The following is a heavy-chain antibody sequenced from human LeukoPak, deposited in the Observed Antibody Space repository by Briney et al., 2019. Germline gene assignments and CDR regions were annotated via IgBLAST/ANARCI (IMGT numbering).Heavy chain of an antibody. CDR1: GFTFSSYA. V-gene: IGHV3-23*01. Sequence: GGSLRLSCAASGFTFSSYALGWVRHVPGKGLKWVAAISGSGGSTYYEDSVKGRFTISRDNSKNTLHLQMNSLRVDDTAVYYCARTPSGSYYPGYFDYWGQGTLVTVSS. J-gene: IGHJ4*02. CDR2: ISGSGGST. CDR3: ARTPSGSYYPGYFDY. D-gene: IGHD1-26*01.